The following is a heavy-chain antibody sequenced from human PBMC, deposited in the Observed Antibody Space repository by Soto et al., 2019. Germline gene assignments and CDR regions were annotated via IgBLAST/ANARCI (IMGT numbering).Heavy chain of an antibody. CDR3: AKDRQFAVVVATTPGPPSYFDY. J-gene: IGHJ4*01. D-gene: IGHD2-15*01. CDR2: ISGSGGSA. CDR1: GFSFSSYA. Sequence: GGSLRLSCAASGFSFSSYAMTWVRQAPGKGLEWVSAISGSGGSAYYADSVKGRFTISRDNSKNTLYLQINSLRAEDTAVYYCAKDRQFAVVVATTPGPPSYFDYWGRGTLVTVSS. V-gene: IGHV3-23*01.